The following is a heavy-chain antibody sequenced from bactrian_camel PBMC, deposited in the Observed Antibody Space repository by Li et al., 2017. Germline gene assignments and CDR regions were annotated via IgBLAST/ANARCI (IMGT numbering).Heavy chain of an antibody. CDR3: AAASMYGGRWHRQCRLDNDDF. Sequence: VQLVESGGDLVRPGGSLRLSCAASGFTFSAYAMTWIRQAPGKEREGVATIYTDDGSTYYADSVKYRFTISQDNAKNTVYLEMNSLKPEDTAMYYCAAASMYGGRWHRQCRLDNDDFWGRGTQVTVS. CDR1: GFTFSAYA. CDR2: IYTDDGST. V-gene: IGHV3S40*01. D-gene: IGHD6*01. J-gene: IGHJ4*01.